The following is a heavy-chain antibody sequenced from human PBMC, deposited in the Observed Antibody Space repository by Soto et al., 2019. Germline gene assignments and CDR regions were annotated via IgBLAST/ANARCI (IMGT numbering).Heavy chain of an antibody. CDR2: ISSSGSTI. CDR1: VFTFSSYE. Sequence: PGGSLRLSCAASVFTFSSYEMNWVRQAPGKGLEWVSYISSSGSTIYYADSVKGRFTISRDNAKNSLYLQMNSLRAEDTAVYYCARLRAPGFDPWGQGTLVTVSS. D-gene: IGHD3-10*01. J-gene: IGHJ5*02. V-gene: IGHV3-48*03. CDR3: ARLRAPGFDP.